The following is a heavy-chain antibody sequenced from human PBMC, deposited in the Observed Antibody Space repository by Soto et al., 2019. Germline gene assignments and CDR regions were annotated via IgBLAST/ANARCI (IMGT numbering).Heavy chain of an antibody. D-gene: IGHD3-9*01. CDR3: AKDTYDMPYYYMDV. Sequence: PGGSLSLSCAASGFTFDDYAMHWVRQAPGKGLEWVSGISWNSGSIGYADSVKGRFTISRDNAKNSLYLQMNSLRAEDTALYYCAKDTYDMPYYYMDVWGKGTTVTVSS. V-gene: IGHV3-9*01. CDR1: GFTFDDYA. CDR2: ISWNSGSI. J-gene: IGHJ6*03.